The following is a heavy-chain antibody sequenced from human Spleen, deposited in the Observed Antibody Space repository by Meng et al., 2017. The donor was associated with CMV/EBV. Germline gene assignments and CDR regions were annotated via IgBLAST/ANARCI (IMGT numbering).Heavy chain of an antibody. V-gene: IGHV4-4*02. Sequence: QVQLQASGPGLVKRSGTLSLTCAAPGGSTSSSNSWTWVRQVPGKGLDWIGEIYHSGSNNYNPSLKIRVTISVDKFKNQFSLKLGSVTAADTAVYYCARIERRRILKYCGSDCSTTDYWGQGTLVTVSS. J-gene: IGHJ4*02. CDR3: ARIERRRILKYCGSDCSTTDY. CDR1: GGSTSSSNS. CDR2: IYHSGSN. D-gene: IGHD2-21*02.